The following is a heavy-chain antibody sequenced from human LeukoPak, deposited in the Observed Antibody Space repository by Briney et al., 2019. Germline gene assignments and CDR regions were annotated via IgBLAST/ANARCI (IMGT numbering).Heavy chain of an antibody. D-gene: IGHD2-15*01. CDR1: GGSISSSSYY. J-gene: IGHJ2*01. CDR3: ARHECGGSCPYWYFDL. V-gene: IGHV4-39*01. CDR2: IYYSGST. Sequence: SETLSLTCTVSGGSISSSSYYWGWIRQPPGEGLEWIGSIYYSGSTYYNPSLKSRVTISVDTSKNQFSLKLSSVTAADTAVYYCARHECGGSCPYWYFDLWGRGTLVTVSS.